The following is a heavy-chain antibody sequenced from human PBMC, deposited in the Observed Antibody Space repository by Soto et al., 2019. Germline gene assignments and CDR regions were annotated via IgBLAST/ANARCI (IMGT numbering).Heavy chain of an antibody. D-gene: IGHD3-22*01. CDR2: IKQDGSEK. Sequence: GGSLRLSCAASGFTFSSYWMSWVRQAPGKGLEWVANIKQDGSEKYYVDSVKGRFTISRDNAKNSLYLQMNSLRAEDTAVYYCARSDYYDSSGYYYKYFDYWGQGTLVTVSS. CDR3: ARSDYYDSSGYYYKYFDY. CDR1: GFTFSSYW. V-gene: IGHV3-7*03. J-gene: IGHJ4*02.